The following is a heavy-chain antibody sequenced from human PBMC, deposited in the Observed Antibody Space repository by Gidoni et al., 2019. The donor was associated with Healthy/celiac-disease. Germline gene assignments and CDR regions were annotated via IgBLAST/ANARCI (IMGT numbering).Heavy chain of an antibody. CDR3: AKDRHSIAARGLDV. Sequence: QVQLVESGGGVVQPGRSLRLSCAASGFTFSSYGMHWGRQAPGKGLGWVAVISYDGSNKYYADSVKGRFTISRDNSKNTLYLQMNSLRAEDTAVYYCAKDRHSIAARGLDVWGKGTTVTVSS. CDR1: GFTFSSYG. J-gene: IGHJ6*04. CDR2: ISYDGSNK. D-gene: IGHD6-6*01. V-gene: IGHV3-30*18.